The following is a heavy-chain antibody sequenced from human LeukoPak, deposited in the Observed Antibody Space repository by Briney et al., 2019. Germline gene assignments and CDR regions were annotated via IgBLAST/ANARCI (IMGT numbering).Heavy chain of an antibody. V-gene: IGHV1-2*06. CDR3: ARDLPSPGISVADDY. Sequence: ASVKVSCKASGYTFTGYYMFWLRQAPGQGLEWMGRINPNSGGTNYAQKFQGRVTMTRDTSITTACMELSSLRSDDTAVYYCARDLPSPGISVADDYWGQGTLVTVSS. D-gene: IGHD6-19*01. CDR1: GYTFTGYY. CDR2: INPNSGGT. J-gene: IGHJ4*02.